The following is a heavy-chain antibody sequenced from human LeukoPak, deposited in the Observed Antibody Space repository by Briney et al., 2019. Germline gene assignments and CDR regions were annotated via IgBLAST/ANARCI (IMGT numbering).Heavy chain of an antibody. CDR3: ARGWAGNWFDP. CDR2: IYTSGST. V-gene: IGHV4-61*02. D-gene: IGHD6-19*01. J-gene: IGHJ5*02. CDR1: GGSISSGSYY. Sequence: PSETLSLTCTVSGGSISSGSYYWSWIRQPAGKGLEWIGRIYTSGSTNYNPSLKSRVTISVDTSKNQFSLKLSSVTAADTAVYYCARGWAGNWFDPWGQGTLVTVSS.